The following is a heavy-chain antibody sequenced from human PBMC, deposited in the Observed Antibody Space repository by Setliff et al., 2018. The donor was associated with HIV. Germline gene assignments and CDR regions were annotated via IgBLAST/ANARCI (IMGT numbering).Heavy chain of an antibody. CDR1: GYSFTNYY. V-gene: IGHV1-46*01. J-gene: IGHJ4*02. Sequence: ASVKVSCKASGYSFTNYYIHWVRQAPGQGLEWMGVINPSSGDTLYAQNFQGRVTISRNTSISTAYMELSGLKSEDTAVYYCARDPTGGAARFDYWGQGTLVTVSS. D-gene: IGHD6-6*01. CDR3: ARDPTGGAARFDY. CDR2: INPSSGDT.